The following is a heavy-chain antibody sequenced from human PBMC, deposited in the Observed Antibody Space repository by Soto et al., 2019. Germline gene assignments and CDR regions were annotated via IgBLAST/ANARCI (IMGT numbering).Heavy chain of an antibody. CDR3: ARAGVDSGSYYSYFDY. CDR2: ISYDGSNK. Sequence: GGSLRLSCAASGFTFSSYAMHWVRQAPGKGLEWVAVISYDGSNKYYADSVKGRFTISRDNSKNTLYLQMNSLRAEDTAVYYCARAGVDSGSYYSYFDYWGQGTLVTVSS. D-gene: IGHD1-26*01. J-gene: IGHJ4*02. CDR1: GFTFSSYA. V-gene: IGHV3-30-3*01.